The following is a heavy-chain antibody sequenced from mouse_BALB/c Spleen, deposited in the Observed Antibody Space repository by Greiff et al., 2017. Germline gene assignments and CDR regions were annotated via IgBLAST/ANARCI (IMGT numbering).Heavy chain of an antibody. CDR1: GYSITSGYY. CDR2: ISYDGSN. V-gene: IGHV3-6*02. Sequence: EVQLQESGPGLVKPSQSLSLTCSVTGYSITSGYYWNWIRQFPGNKLEWMGYISYDGSNNYNPSLKNRISITRDTSKNQFFLKLNSLTTEDTATYYCARDTTVVDYWGQGTTLTVSS. CDR3: ARDTTVVDY. D-gene: IGHD1-1*01. J-gene: IGHJ2*01.